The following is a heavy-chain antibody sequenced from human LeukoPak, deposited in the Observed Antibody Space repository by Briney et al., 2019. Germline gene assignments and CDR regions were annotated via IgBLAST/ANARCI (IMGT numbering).Heavy chain of an antibody. CDR1: GFTVSNSY. J-gene: IGHJ4*02. CDR2: IYSGGST. CDR3: ARASLGYSSSWGYYFDY. Sequence: GGSLRLSCAASGFTVSNSYMSWVRQAPGKGLEWVSVIYSGGSTYYADSVKGRFTISRDNSKNTLYLQMNSLRAEDTAVYYCARASLGYSSSWGYYFDYWGQGTLVTVSS. V-gene: IGHV3-53*01. D-gene: IGHD6-13*01.